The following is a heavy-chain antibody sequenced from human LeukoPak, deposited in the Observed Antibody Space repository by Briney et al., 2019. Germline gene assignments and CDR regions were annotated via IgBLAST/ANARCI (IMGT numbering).Heavy chain of an antibody. CDR1: GGSISSGGYY. CDR3: ASPQTRYNWNDRAPPRDDAFDI. CDR2: IFYSGIT. Sequence: TPSETLSLXCTVSGGSISSGGYYWGWSRQPPGKGPEWIGSIFYSGITFSHPSLKSRVTISVDTSKNQFSLKLSSVTAADTAVYYCASPQTRYNWNDRAPPRDDAFDIWGQGTMVTVSS. J-gene: IGHJ3*02. V-gene: IGHV4-39*01. D-gene: IGHD1-1*01.